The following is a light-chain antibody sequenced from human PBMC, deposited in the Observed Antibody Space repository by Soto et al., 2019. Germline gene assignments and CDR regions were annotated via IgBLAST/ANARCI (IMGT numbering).Light chain of an antibody. CDR3: ISYTSSSTLYVV. Sequence: QSALTQPASVSGSPGQSIPISCTGTSSDVGGYNYVSWYQQHPGKAPKLMIYDVSNRPSGVSNRFSGSKSGNTASLTISGLQAEDEADYYCISYTSSSTLYVVFGGGTKLTVL. J-gene: IGLJ2*01. CDR2: DVS. CDR1: SSDVGGYNY. V-gene: IGLV2-14*01.